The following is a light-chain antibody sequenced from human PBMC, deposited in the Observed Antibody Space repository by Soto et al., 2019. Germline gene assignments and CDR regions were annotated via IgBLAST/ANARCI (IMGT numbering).Light chain of an antibody. CDR3: QQYNNWPPT. CDR1: QSVSSN. J-gene: IGKJ1*01. CDR2: VAS. V-gene: IGKV3-15*01. Sequence: EIVMTPSPATLSVSPGERATLSCRASQSVSSNLAWYQQKPGQAPRLLIYVASTRATGIPARFSGSGSGTEFTLTISSLQSEDFAVYYCQQYNNWPPTFGQGTKVDIK.